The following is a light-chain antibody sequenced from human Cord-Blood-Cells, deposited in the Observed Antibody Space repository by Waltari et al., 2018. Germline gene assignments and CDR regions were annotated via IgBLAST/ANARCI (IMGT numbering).Light chain of an antibody. V-gene: IGLV3-25*02. CDR1: ALPKQY. Sequence: SYELTQPTSVSVSPGQTARITYSGDALPKQYAYWYQQKPGQAPVLVIYKDSERPSGIPERFSGSSSGTTVTLTISGVQAEDEADYYCQSADSSGTYVVFGGGTKLTDL. J-gene: IGLJ2*01. CDR3: QSADSSGTYVV. CDR2: KDS.